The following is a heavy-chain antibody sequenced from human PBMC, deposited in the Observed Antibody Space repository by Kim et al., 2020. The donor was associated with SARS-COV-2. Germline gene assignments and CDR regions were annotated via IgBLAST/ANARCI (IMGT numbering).Heavy chain of an antibody. CDR3: AKFPSQSGNYQTLDY. Sequence: GGSLRLSCAASGFPFSSYALAWVRQAPGKGLEWVSVISGSGDTTLYADSVKGRFTISRDNSKNTLYLQMSGLRAEDAAVYNCAKFPSQSGNYQTLDYWGQGTLVTVSS. D-gene: IGHD3-10*01. V-gene: IGHV3-23*01. J-gene: IGHJ4*02. CDR2: ISGSGDTT. CDR1: GFPFSSYA.